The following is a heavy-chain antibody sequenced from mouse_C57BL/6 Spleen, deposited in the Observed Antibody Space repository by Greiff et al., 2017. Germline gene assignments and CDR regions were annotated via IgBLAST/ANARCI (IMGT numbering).Heavy chain of an antibody. Sequence: QVQLQQSGAELARPGASVKLSCKASGYTFTSYGISWVKQRPGQGLEWIGEIYPRSGNTYYNEKFKGKATLTADKSSSTAYMELRSLTSEDSAVYFGAYDYDGAYWGQGTLVTVSA. CDR2: IYPRSGNT. D-gene: IGHD2-4*01. J-gene: IGHJ3*01. CDR1: GYTFTSYG. V-gene: IGHV1-81*01. CDR3: AYDYDGAY.